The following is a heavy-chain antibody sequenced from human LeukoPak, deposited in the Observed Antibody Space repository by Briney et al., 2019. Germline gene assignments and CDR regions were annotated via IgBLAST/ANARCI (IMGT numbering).Heavy chain of an antibody. Sequence: SQTLSLTCAISGESVSSYNAAWNWIRQSPSRGLEWLGRTYYRAKWDTDYAPSVQSRIAIKSDTSKNQVPLQLTSVTPDDTAVYYCARDGGGAWYFDSWGQGTLVTVSS. V-gene: IGHV6-1*01. D-gene: IGHD6-19*01. CDR1: GESVSSYNAA. CDR3: ARDGGGAWYFDS. CDR2: TYYRAKWDT. J-gene: IGHJ4*02.